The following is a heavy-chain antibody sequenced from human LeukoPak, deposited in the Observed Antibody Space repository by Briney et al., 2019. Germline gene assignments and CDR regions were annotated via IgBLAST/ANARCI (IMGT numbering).Heavy chain of an antibody. D-gene: IGHD6-13*01. CDR2: ISGSGGST. V-gene: IGHV3-23*01. CDR1: GFTFSSYA. Sequence: GGSLRLSCAASGFTFSSYAMSWVRQAPGKGLEWVSAISGSGGSTYYADSVKGRFTISRDNSKNTLYLQMNSLRAEDTAVYYCAKDHYSSSWYTWDAFDIWGQGTMVTVSS. CDR3: AKDHYSSSWYTWDAFDI. J-gene: IGHJ3*02.